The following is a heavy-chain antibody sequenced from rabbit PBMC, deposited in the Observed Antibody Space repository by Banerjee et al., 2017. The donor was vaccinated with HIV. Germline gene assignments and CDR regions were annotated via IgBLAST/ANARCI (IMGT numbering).Heavy chain of an antibody. CDR3: ARDAGYAGSNL. V-gene: IGHV1S45*01. D-gene: IGHD4-2*01. Sequence: QEQLEESGGDLVKPEGSLTLTCTASGFSFSSTYWICWVRQAPGKGPEWIACIDAGSTGNTYYVSWAKGRFTISRTSSTTVTLQMTSLTAADTATYFCARDAGYAGSNLWGQGTLVTDS. CDR1: GFSFSSTYW. J-gene: IGHJ4*01. CDR2: IDAGSTGNT.